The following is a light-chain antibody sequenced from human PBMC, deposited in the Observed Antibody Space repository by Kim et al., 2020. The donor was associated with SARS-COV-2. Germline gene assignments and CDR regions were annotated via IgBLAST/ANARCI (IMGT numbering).Light chain of an antibody. CDR2: GKN. CDR3: NSRDSSGDHLV. V-gene: IGLV3-19*01. J-gene: IGLJ3*02. CDR1: SLRLFF. Sequence: SSELTQDPAVSVALGQTVNITCQGDSLRLFFATWYQQKPGQAPVSVISGKNNRPSGIPDRFSDSTSGNTSSLTITGAQAEDEADYYCNSRDSSGDHLVFGGGTQLTVL.